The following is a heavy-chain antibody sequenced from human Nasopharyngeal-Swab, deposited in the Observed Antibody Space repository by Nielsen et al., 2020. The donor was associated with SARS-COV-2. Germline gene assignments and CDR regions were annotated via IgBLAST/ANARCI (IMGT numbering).Heavy chain of an antibody. D-gene: IGHD6-19*01. V-gene: IGHV3-30*18. CDR2: ISYDGSNK. CDR1: GFTFSSYG. CDR3: AKSISNNGWFLDAFDI. J-gene: IGHJ3*02. Sequence: GGSLRLSCAASGFTFSSYGMHWVRQAPGKGLEWVAVISYDGSNKYYEDSVKDRFTISRDNSKGTLYLQMDSLRVEDTAVYSCAKSISNNGWFLDAFDIWGQGTMFAVSS.